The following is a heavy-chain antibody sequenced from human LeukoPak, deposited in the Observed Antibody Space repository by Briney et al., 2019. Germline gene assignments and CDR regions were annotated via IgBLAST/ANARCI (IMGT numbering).Heavy chain of an antibody. V-gene: IGHV3-30*02. D-gene: IGHD3-10*01. CDR2: MRPNGRDS. Sequence: GGSLRLSCAASGFSFISYAMHWVRQAPGKGLEWVACMRPNGRDSYYADSVKGRFTISRDNSKNTLYLQMNSLRAEDTAVYYCAKAARSTYGSGDYYYYYGMDVWGQGTTVTVSS. J-gene: IGHJ6*02. CDR3: AKAARSTYGSGDYYYYYGMDV. CDR1: GFSFISYA.